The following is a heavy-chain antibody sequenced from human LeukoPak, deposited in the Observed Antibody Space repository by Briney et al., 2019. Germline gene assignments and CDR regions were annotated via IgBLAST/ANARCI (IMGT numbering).Heavy chain of an antibody. D-gene: IGHD3-10*01. CDR3: ARGGDQADYFDY. CDR1: GYTFTSDG. Sequence: GASVKVSCKASGYTFTSDGISCVRQAPGQGLEWMGWISAYNSNTNYAQKFQGRVTMTTDTSTSTAYMELRSLRSDDTAVYYCARGGDQADYFDYWGQGTLVTVSS. CDR2: ISAYNSNT. V-gene: IGHV1-18*01. J-gene: IGHJ4*02.